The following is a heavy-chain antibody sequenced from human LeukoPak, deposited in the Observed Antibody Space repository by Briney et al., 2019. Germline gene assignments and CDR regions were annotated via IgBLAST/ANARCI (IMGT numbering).Heavy chain of an antibody. V-gene: IGHV3-48*04. CDR2: ITASSNTL. J-gene: IGHJ4*02. D-gene: IGHD4-23*01. CDR1: GFPFSTSN. Sequence: GGALRLSCTASGFPFSTSNMNWVRQAPGKGLEGLSYITASSNTLYFADSVKGRFTISRDNAQNSVYLQMKSLRAEGTAVFYWSRMTTMANLYRGLGTLVTVSS. CDR3: SRMTTMANLY.